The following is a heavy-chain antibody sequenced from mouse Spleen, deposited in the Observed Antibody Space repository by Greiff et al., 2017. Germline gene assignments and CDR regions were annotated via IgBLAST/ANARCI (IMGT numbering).Heavy chain of an antibody. Sequence: VQLQQSGAELVRPGVSVKISCKGSGYTFTDYAMHWVKQSHAKSLEWIGVISTYYGDASYNQKFKGKATMTVDKSSSTAYMELARLTSEDSAIYYCARKWDYGLDYWGQGTTLTVSS. J-gene: IGHJ2*01. D-gene: IGHD1-2*01. CDR3: ARKWDYGLDY. CDR2: ISTYYGDA. V-gene: IGHV1S137*01. CDR1: GYTFTDYA.